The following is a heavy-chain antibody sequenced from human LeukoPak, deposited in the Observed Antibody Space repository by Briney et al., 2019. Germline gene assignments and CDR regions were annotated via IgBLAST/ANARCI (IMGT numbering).Heavy chain of an antibody. CDR2: IYHSGST. Sequence: SETLSLTCAVSGGSLSSSNWGSWVRQPPGKGLEWIGEIYHSGSTNYNPSLKSRVTISVDRSKNQFSLKLSSVTAADTAVYYCAEDYYDSSGYYYGISYWGQGTLVTVSS. J-gene: IGHJ4*02. CDR1: GGSLSSSNW. V-gene: IGHV4-4*02. D-gene: IGHD3-22*01. CDR3: AEDYYDSSGYYYGISY.